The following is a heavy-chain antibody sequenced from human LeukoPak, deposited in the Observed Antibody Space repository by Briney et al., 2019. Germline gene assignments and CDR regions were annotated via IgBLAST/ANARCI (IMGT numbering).Heavy chain of an antibody. Sequence: PGGSLRLSCAASGFTFSSYGMHWVRQAPGKGLEWVAFIRYDGSNKYYADSVKGRFTISRDNSKNTLYLQMNSLRAEDTAVYYCARGNSRLLIPGGANWFDPWGQGTLVTVSS. D-gene: IGHD2-15*01. CDR1: GFTFSSYG. CDR2: IRYDGSNK. CDR3: ARGNSRLLIPGGANWFDP. V-gene: IGHV3-30*02. J-gene: IGHJ5*02.